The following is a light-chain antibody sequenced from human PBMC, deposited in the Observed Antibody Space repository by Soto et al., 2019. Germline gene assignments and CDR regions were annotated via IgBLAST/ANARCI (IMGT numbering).Light chain of an antibody. V-gene: IGKV1D-12*01. CDR2: AAS. J-gene: IGKJ5*01. CDR3: QQADTCPIT. CDR1: QGISRS. Sequence: IQITQSKSSLSASVGDRVTIICQASQGISRSLAWYQQKPGKAPKLLIYAASSLQSGVPSRFSGSGFGTDFTLTISSLQPEDSAIYYCQQADTCPITFGQGALLEI.